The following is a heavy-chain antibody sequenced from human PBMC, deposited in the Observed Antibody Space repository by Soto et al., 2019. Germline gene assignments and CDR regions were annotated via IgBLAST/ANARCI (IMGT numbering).Heavy chain of an antibody. CDR3: ARDMAGGSSSSWYYYYYYMDV. Sequence: GGSLRLSCAASGFTFSSYWMSWVRQAPGKGLEWVANIKQDGSEKYYVDSVKGRFTISRDNAKNSLYLQMNSLRAEDTAVYYCARDMAGGSSSSWYYYYYYMDVWGKGTTVTVSS. J-gene: IGHJ6*03. CDR2: IKQDGSEK. V-gene: IGHV3-7*01. D-gene: IGHD6-13*01. CDR1: GFTFSSYW.